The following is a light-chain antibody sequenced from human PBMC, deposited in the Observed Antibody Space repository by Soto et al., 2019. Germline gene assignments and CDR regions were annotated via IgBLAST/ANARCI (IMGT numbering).Light chain of an antibody. CDR2: GTS. CDR3: EYYGTSIT. J-gene: IGKJ4*01. Sequence: EIVLTQSPGTLSLSPGERVTLSCRASQSIDNNHLAWYQQKPGQAPRLLIHGTSNRATGIPDRFSGSGSGTDFTITFSRLEPEDFAVYYCEYYGTSITFGGGTKVEIK. V-gene: IGKV3-20*01. CDR1: QSIDNNH.